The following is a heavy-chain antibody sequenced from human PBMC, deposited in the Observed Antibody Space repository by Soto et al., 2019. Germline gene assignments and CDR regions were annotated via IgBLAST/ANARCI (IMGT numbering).Heavy chain of an antibody. V-gene: IGHV1-69*01. Sequence: QVQLVQYGAEVKKPGSSVKVSCKASGGTFSSYAISWVRQAPGQGLEWMGGIIPIFGTANYAQKFQGRVTITADESTSTAYMELSSLRSEDTAVYYCASQPHIVVVTATLYYYYGMDVWGQGTTVTVSS. J-gene: IGHJ6*02. CDR1: GGTFSSYA. CDR3: ASQPHIVVVTATLYYYYGMDV. D-gene: IGHD2-21*02. CDR2: IIPIFGTA.